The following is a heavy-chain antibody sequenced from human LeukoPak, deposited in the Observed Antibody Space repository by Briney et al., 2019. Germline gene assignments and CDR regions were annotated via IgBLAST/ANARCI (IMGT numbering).Heavy chain of an antibody. D-gene: IGHD3-10*01. V-gene: IGHV3-66*01. CDR3: VRDRMVRGVTVPFDY. Sequence: GGSLRLSCAASGFTVSSNYMSWVRQAPGKGLEWVSIIYSGGNTYYADSVKDRFTISRDNSQNTLSLQMNSLRVEDTAVYYCVRDRMVRGVTVPFDYWGQGTLVTVSS. J-gene: IGHJ4*02. CDR2: IYSGGNT. CDR1: GFTVSSNY.